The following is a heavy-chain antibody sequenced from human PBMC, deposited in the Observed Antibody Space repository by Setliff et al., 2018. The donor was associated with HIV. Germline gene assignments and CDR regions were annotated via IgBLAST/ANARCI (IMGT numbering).Heavy chain of an antibody. J-gene: IGHJ4*02. CDR1: GGSINSYY. D-gene: IGHD3-16*02. CDR3: ARVRSGAYVWGSYPDY. CDR2: VSTSGST. Sequence: SETLSLTCTVSGGSINSYYWSWIRLPPGRGLEWIGYVSTSGSTKYNPSLKSRVTISMDTSKNQFSLKVRSVTAADTAVYYCARVRSGAYVWGSYPDYWGQGTLVTV. V-gene: IGHV4-4*08.